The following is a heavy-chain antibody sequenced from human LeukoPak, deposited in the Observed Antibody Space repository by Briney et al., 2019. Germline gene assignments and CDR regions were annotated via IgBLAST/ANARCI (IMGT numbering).Heavy chain of an antibody. Sequence: GGSLRLSCAASGFTFSSYSMNWVRQAPGKGLEWVSSISSSSSYIYYADSVKGRFTISRDNAKNSLYLQMNSLRAEDTAVYYCAGESMEHERNWFDPWGQGTLVTVSS. CDR3: AGESMEHERNWFDP. CDR1: GFTFSSYS. CDR2: ISSSSSYI. D-gene: IGHD1-26*01. J-gene: IGHJ5*02. V-gene: IGHV3-21*01.